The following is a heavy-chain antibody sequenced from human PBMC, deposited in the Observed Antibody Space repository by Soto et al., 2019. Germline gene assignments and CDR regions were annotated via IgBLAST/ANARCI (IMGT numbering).Heavy chain of an antibody. Sequence: QVQLVQSGAEVKKPGASVKVSCKASGYTFTSYDINWVRQATGQGLEWMGWMNPNSGNTGYAQKFQGRVTMTRNTSISTAYMELSSLKSDDTAVYYCASAELEELPFDCWGQGTLVSVSS. J-gene: IGHJ4*02. D-gene: IGHD3-10*01. CDR1: GYTFTSYD. V-gene: IGHV1-8*01. CDR3: ASAELEELPFDC. CDR2: MNPNSGNT.